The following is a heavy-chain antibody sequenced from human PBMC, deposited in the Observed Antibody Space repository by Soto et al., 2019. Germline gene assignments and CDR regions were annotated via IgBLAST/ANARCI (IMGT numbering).Heavy chain of an antibody. D-gene: IGHD3-10*01. CDR2: IYYSGST. Sequence: SETLSLTCTVSGGSISSYYWSWIRQPPGKGLEWIGYIYYSGSTNYNPSLKSRVTISVETSKNQFSLKLSSVTAADTAVYYCARLWFGETTTRYYYMDVWGKGTTVTVSS. J-gene: IGHJ6*03. CDR3: ARLWFGETTTRYYYMDV. CDR1: GGSISSYY. V-gene: IGHV4-59*08.